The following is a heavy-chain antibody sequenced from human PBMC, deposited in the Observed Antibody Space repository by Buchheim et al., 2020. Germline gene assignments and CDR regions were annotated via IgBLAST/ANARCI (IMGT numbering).Heavy chain of an antibody. D-gene: IGHD3-10*01. J-gene: IGHJ5*02. CDR1: GFTFSSYG. V-gene: IGHV3-33*01. Sequence: QVQLVESGGGVVQPGRSLRLSCAASGFTFSSYGMHWVRQAPGKGLEWVAVIWYDGSNKYYADSVKGRFTISRDNSKNTLYVQMNSLRAEDTAVYYCARDSGRRYYYGSGTWFDPWGQGTL. CDR2: IWYDGSNK. CDR3: ARDSGRRYYYGSGTWFDP.